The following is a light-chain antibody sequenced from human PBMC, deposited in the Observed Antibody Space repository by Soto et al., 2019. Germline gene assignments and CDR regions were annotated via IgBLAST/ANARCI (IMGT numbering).Light chain of an antibody. CDR3: AAWDDSLSGRNV. CDR1: SSNIGSNY. Sequence: QSVLTQPPSASGTPGQRVTISCSGSSSNIGSNYVYWYQQLQGTAPKLLIYSNNQRPSGVPDRFSGAKSGTSASLAISGLRSEDEADYYCAAWDDSLSGRNVFGTGTKVTVL. V-gene: IGLV1-47*02. J-gene: IGLJ1*01. CDR2: SNN.